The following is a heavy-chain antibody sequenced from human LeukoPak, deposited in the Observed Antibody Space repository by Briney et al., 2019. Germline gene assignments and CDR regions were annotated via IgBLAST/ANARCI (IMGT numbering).Heavy chain of an antibody. CDR1: GGSISSYY. J-gene: IGHJ3*02. V-gene: IGHV4-4*07. D-gene: IGHD3-16*01. CDR2: IYTSGST. Sequence: SETLSLTCTVSGGSISSYYWSWIRQPAGKGLEWIGRIYTSGSTNYNPSLKSRVTISVDTSKNQFSLKLSSVTAADTAVYYCAAFRYWGSWKRGSDAFDIWGQGTMVTVSS. CDR3: AAFRYWGSWKRGSDAFDI.